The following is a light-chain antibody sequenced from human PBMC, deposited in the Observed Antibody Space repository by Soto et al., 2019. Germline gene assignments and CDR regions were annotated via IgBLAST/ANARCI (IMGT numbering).Light chain of an antibody. CDR2: EVR. J-gene: IGLJ3*02. V-gene: IGLV2-14*01. Sequence: QSALTQPASVSGSPGQSITISCTGTSSDVGAYNCVSWYQQHPGKAPKLMIYEVRNRPSGVSDRFSGSRSGNTASLTISGLQAEDESDYYCSSYTSSSTWVFGGGTKLTVL. CDR3: SSYTSSSTWV. CDR1: SSDVGAYNC.